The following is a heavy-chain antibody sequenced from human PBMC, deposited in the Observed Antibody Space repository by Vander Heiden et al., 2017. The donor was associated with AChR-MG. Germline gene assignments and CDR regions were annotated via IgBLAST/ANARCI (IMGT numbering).Heavy chain of an antibody. CDR2: ISSSGSTI. Sequence: QVQLVESGGGWVKPGGSMRPSWAASGLTFSDYYMSWIRQAPGKGLECVSYISSSGSTIYYADSVKGRFTISRDNAKNSLYLQMNSLRAEDTAVYYCARDLAAAGLEIWFDPWGQGTLVTVSS. D-gene: IGHD6-13*01. V-gene: IGHV3-11*01. CDR3: ARDLAAAGLEIWFDP. CDR1: GLTFSDYY. J-gene: IGHJ5*02.